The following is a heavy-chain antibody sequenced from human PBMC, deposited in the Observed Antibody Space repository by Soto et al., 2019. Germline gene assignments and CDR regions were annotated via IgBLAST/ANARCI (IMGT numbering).Heavy chain of an antibody. CDR3: ACRNRAQITVVAGARGRNCGMDV. J-gene: IGHJ6*01. Sequence: PSETLSLTCAAYGGSFRGYFWSWIRQSPGKGLEWIGDITHSGSTNTNPSLKSRFTMSMDSSKNQFSLKWALVTAADTAVYYCACRNRAQITVVAGARGRNCGMDVWGKGTAGTVSS. CDR2: ITHSGST. CDR1: GGSFRGYF. V-gene: IGHV4-34*01. D-gene: IGHD2-15*01.